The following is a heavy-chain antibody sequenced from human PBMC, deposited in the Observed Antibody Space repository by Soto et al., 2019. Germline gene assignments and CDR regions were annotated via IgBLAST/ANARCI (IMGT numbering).Heavy chain of an antibody. CDR2: IYYSGST. D-gene: IGHD2-21*01. V-gene: IGHV4-31*03. CDR3: AMAGGGAYDAFDI. Sequence: QVQLQESGPGLAKPSQTLSLTCTVSGGSISSGGYYWSWIRQHPGKGLEWIGYIYYSGSTYYNPSLKSRVTISVDTSKNQFALKLSSVTAADTAVYYCAMAGGGAYDAFDIWGQGRMVTVSS. CDR1: GGSISSGGYY. J-gene: IGHJ3*02.